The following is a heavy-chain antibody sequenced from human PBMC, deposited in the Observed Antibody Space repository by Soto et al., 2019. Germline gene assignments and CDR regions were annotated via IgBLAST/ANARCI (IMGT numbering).Heavy chain of an antibody. V-gene: IGHV4-39*01. D-gene: IGHD4-17*01. Sequence: LETLSLTCTVSGGSISSSSYYWGWIRQPPGKGLEWIGSIYYSGSIYYNPSLKSRVTISVDTSKNQFSLKLSSVTAADTAVYYCARSMTTVVTLDYWGQGTLVTVSS. CDR2: IYYSGSI. CDR3: ARSMTTVVTLDY. CDR1: GGSISSSSYY. J-gene: IGHJ4*02.